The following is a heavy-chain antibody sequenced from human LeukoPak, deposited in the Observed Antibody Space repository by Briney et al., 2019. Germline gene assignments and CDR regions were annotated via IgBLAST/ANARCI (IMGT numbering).Heavy chain of an antibody. CDR2: IYSSGST. Sequence: SETLSLTCTVSGGSISSIGYFWGWVRQSPGKGLEWIGRIYSSGSTNYNPSLKSRVTMSVDTSKNHFSLKVNSVTAADTAVYYCARVSSGWNYMDVWGKGTTVIVSS. CDR1: GGSISSIGYF. V-gene: IGHV4-39*07. CDR3: ARVSSGWNYMDV. J-gene: IGHJ6*03. D-gene: IGHD6-19*01.